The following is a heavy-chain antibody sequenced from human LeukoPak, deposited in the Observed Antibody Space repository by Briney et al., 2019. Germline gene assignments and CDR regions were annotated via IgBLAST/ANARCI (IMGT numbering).Heavy chain of an antibody. CDR1: GFTFSSYA. Sequence: PGGSLRLSCAASGFTFSSYAMSWVRQAPGKGLEWVSAISGSGGSTYYADPVKGRFTISRDNSKNTLYLQMNSLRAEDTAVYYCAKLSSSSLYFDPWGQGTLVTVSS. CDR3: AKLSSSSLYFDP. CDR2: ISGSGGST. D-gene: IGHD6-6*01. V-gene: IGHV3-23*01. J-gene: IGHJ5*02.